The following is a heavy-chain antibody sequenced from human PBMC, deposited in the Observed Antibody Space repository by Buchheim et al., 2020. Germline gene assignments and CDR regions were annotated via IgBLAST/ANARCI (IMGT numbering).Heavy chain of an antibody. CDR2: IYYTGSS. V-gene: IGHV4-39*01. J-gene: IGHJ4*02. Sequence: QVQLQESGPGLVKPSETLSLTCSVSGGSISSSSYYGGWIRQPPGKGLEWMGSIYYTGSSYYRSIYYTGSSYYNPSLKSRVTMSVDRAKNQFSLKLTSVTAADTAVYYCATHVEMATIKGGFFDYWGQGTL. D-gene: IGHD5-24*01. CDR1: GGSISSSSYY. CDR3: ATHVEMATIKGGFFDY.